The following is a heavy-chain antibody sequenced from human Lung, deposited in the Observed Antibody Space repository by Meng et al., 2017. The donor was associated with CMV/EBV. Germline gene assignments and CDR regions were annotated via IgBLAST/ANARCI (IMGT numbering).Heavy chain of an antibody. D-gene: IGHD3-22*01. CDR3: AKDNDYDSSGYYFDY. V-gene: IGHV3-43D*04. J-gene: IGHJ4*02. CDR1: GFSFDDYA. Sequence: GGSLRLXCAASGFSFDDYAMHWVRQAPGKGLEWVSLITWDGISTYYADSVKGRFTISRDNSKNFLYLEMHSLRAEDSAFYYCAKDNDYDSSGYYFDYWGQGTXVNVAS. CDR2: ITWDGIST.